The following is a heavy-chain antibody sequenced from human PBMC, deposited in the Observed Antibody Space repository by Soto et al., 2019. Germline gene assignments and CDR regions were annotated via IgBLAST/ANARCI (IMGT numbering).Heavy chain of an antibody. J-gene: IGHJ6*02. V-gene: IGHV1-2*04. CDR3: ARGDSTDCSNGVCSFFYNHDMDV. CDR1: VYSFTDYH. CDR2: INPKSGGT. Sequence: GXSVKVSCEASVYSFTDYHIHWVRQAPGQGLEWLGRINPKSGGTSTAQKFQGWVTMTTDTSISTASMELTRLTSDDTAIYYCARGDSTDCSNGVCSFFYNHDMDVWGQGTTVTGSS. D-gene: IGHD2-8*01.